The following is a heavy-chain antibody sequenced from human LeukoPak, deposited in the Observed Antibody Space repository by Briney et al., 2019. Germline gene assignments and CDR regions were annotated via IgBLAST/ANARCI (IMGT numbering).Heavy chain of an antibody. J-gene: IGHJ6*03. Sequence: GGSLRLSCAASGFTFSNYWMTWVRQAPGKGLEWVADIKQDGSEKLYVKSVRGRFTVSRDNAKMSLFLQLNSLRAEDTAVYYCARDNGVVHGVYYMDVWGKGTTVALS. D-gene: IGHD3-3*01. V-gene: IGHV3-7*01. CDR1: GFTFSNYW. CDR3: ARDNGVVHGVYYMDV. CDR2: IKQDGSEK.